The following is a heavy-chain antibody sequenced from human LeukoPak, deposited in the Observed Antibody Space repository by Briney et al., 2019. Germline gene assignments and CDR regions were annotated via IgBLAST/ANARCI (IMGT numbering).Heavy chain of an antibody. J-gene: IGHJ5*02. D-gene: IGHD6-13*01. Sequence: SETLSLTCAVSGGSFSGYYWSWVRQPPGKGLEWVGEINHSGSTNYNPYLKSRVTISVDSSKNHLSLKLSSVTAAETAVYYWARGSYSSSWSGSWFDPSGQGTLVTVSS. CDR2: INHSGST. V-gene: IGHV4-34*01. CDR1: GGSFSGYY. CDR3: ARGSYSSSWSGSWFDP.